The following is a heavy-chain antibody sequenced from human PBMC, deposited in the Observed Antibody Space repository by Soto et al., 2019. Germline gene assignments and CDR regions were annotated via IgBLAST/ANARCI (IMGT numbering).Heavy chain of an antibody. CDR3: ARSSIKPQVFMYPFDS. CDR1: GDSVTNDSHY. CDR2: IYYDGNT. J-gene: IGHJ4*02. Sequence: SETLSLTCTVSGDSVTNDSHYWGWIRQPPGKGLESIANIYYDGNTYYNPSLKGRVTISLDTSKNQFSLRLNSVTAADTAVYYCARSSIKPQVFMYPFDSWSQGTLVTVSS. V-gene: IGHV4-39*01. D-gene: IGHD3-3*01.